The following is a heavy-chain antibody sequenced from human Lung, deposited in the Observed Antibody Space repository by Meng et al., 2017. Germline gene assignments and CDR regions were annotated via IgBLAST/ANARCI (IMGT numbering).Heavy chain of an antibody. V-gene: IGHV4-4*02. CDR2: VYHSGST. J-gene: IGHJ4*02. CDR3: ARDDSGYADFDS. Sequence: QVQLQESGPGLVKPSGTLSLTCAVSGGSISSNNWWSWVRQTPGRGLGWIGEVYHSGSTNYNPSLKSRVIISVNNSKNQFSLKLTSVTAADTAVYYCARDDSGYADFDSWGQGTLVTVSS. D-gene: IGHD3-22*01. CDR1: GGSISSNNW.